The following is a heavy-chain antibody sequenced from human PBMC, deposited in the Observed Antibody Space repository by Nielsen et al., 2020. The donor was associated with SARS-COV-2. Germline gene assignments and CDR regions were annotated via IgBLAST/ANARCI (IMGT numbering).Heavy chain of an antibody. CDR1: GFTFSDYY. Sequence: GGSLRLSCAASGFTFSDYYMSWIRQAPGKGLEWISYISSSSSYTNYADSVKGRFTISRDNAKNSLYLQMNNLRAEDTAVYYCARFVYYGSGSFDYWGQGTRVTVSS. CDR2: ISSSSSYT. V-gene: IGHV3-11*03. CDR3: ARFVYYGSGSFDY. J-gene: IGHJ4*02. D-gene: IGHD3-10*01.